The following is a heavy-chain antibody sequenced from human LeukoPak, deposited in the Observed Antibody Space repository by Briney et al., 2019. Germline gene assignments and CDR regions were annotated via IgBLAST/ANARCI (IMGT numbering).Heavy chain of an antibody. CDR3: ARDRPGTSCHQD. CDR1: GGPISSYY. Sequence: SETVSLTCTVSGGPISSYYWSWIRQPPGKGLEWIGYIYYSGSTNYNPSLKSRVTISVDTSKNQFSLKLSSVTAADTAVYYCARDRPGTSCHQDWGQGTLVTVSS. J-gene: IGHJ4*02. V-gene: IGHV4-59*01. CDR2: IYYSGST. D-gene: IGHD2-2*01.